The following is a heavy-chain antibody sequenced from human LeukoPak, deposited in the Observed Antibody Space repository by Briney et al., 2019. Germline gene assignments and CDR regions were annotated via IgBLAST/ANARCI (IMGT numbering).Heavy chain of an antibody. V-gene: IGHV1-69*13. CDR2: IIPIFGTA. CDR3: ARRDFSSSAFDY. D-gene: IGHD6-6*01. Sequence: ASVKASCKASGGTFSSYAISWVRQAPGQGLEWMGGIIPIFGTANYAQKFQSRVTITADESTSTAYMELSSLRSEDTAVYYCARRDFSSSAFDYWGQGTLVTVSS. J-gene: IGHJ4*02. CDR1: GGTFSSYA.